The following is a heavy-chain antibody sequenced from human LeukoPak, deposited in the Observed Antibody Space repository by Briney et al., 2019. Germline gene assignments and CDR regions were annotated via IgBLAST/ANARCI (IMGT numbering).Heavy chain of an antibody. D-gene: IGHD4-17*01. CDR1: GYTFTGYY. Sequence: ASVKVSCKASGYTFTGYYMHWVRQAPGQGLEWMGWINPNSGGTNYAQKFQGRVTMTRDTSISTAYMELSRLRSDDTAVYYCAKAYYGDYEHFDYWGQGTLVTVSS. CDR3: AKAYYGDYEHFDY. V-gene: IGHV1-2*02. CDR2: INPNSGGT. J-gene: IGHJ4*02.